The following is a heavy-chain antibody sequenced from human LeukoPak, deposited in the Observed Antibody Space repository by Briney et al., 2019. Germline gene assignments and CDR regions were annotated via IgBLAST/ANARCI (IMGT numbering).Heavy chain of an antibody. V-gene: IGHV1-69*05. J-gene: IGHJ4*02. Sequence: SVKVSCKASGGTFTSYTISWVRQAPGEGGEWMGGIIPIYGTANYVQKFQGRVTITTYESTSTAYMELSSLKSEDTALYYCARKYCSGGSCYSGFDYWGPGTLVTVSS. CDR1: GGTFTSYT. D-gene: IGHD2-15*01. CDR3: ARKYCSGGSCYSGFDY. CDR2: IIPIYGTA.